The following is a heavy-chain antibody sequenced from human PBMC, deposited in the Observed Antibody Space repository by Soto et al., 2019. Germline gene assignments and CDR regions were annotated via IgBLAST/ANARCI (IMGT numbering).Heavy chain of an antibody. J-gene: IGHJ5*02. CDR1: GFTFTSYS. Sequence: VGSLRLSCAASGFTFTSYSMNWVRQAPGQGLEWVSYITSKSTTIKYEDSVKGRFTVSRDNAKNSLYLQLKSLRDEDTAVYYCAREMGACSDSSCYPGPYDSWGQGTLVTVSS. CDR2: ITSKSTTI. CDR3: AREMGACSDSSCYPGPYDS. V-gene: IGHV3-48*02. D-gene: IGHD3-16*01.